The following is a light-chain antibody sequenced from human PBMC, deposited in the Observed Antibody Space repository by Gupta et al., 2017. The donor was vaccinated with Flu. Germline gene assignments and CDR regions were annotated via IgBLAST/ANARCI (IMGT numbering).Light chain of an antibody. CDR1: SSDVGGYNY. Sequence: QSALTQPRSVSGSPGQSVTISCTGTSSDVGGYNYVSWYQQHPGKAPKVMIYDVTKRPSGVPDRFSGSKSGNTASLTISGLQAEEEADYYCCSFGGSYTWVFGGGTKVTAL. CDR3: CSFGGSYTWV. V-gene: IGLV2-11*01. CDR2: DVT. J-gene: IGLJ3*02.